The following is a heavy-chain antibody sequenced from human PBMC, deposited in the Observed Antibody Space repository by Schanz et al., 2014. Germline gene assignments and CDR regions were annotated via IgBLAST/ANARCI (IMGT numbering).Heavy chain of an antibody. V-gene: IGHV3-11*01. Sequence: QVQLVESGGGVVQPGRSLRLSCAASGFTFSDYYMSWIRQAPGKGLEWVSYISRDGTTSYYADSVKGRFTISRDNAKNSLYLEMTSLRGEDTAVYYCARENLNWEAFDIWGQGTVVTVSS. D-gene: IGHD7-27*01. CDR2: ISRDGTTS. CDR1: GFTFSDYY. CDR3: ARENLNWEAFDI. J-gene: IGHJ3*02.